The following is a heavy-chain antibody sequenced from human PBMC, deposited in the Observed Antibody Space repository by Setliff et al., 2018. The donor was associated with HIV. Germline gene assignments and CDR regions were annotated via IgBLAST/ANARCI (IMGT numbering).Heavy chain of an antibody. CDR3: ARRGITGTREFDY. J-gene: IGHJ4*02. Sequence: GESLKISCSGSGYSFTNYWITWVRQKPGKGLEWMGIIYPGDSDTRYSPSFQGQVTISADKSISTAYLQWSSLKASDTAMYYCARRGITGTREFDYWGQGTLVTVSS. D-gene: IGHD1-20*01. V-gene: IGHV5-51*01. CDR2: IYPGDSDT. CDR1: GYSFTNYW.